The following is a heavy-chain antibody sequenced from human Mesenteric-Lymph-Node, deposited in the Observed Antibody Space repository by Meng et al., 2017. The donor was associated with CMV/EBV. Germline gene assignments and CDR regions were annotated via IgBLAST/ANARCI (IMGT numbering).Heavy chain of an antibody. V-gene: IGHV1-2*02. CDR3: TRDLHMAVPVSGY. J-gene: IGHJ4*02. CDR1: GYTFTGYY. Sequence: ASVKVSCKASGYTFTGYYMHWVRQAPGQGLEWMGWINPNSGGTNYAQKFQGRVTMTRDTSISTVYMELSRLRSDDTAVYYCTRDLHMAVPVSGYWGQGTLVTVSS. D-gene: IGHD3-3*01. CDR2: INPNSGGT.